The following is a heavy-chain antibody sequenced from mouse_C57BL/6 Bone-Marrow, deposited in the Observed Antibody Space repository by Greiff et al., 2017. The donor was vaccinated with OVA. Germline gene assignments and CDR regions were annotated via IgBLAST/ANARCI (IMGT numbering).Heavy chain of an antibody. CDR1: GFNIKDDY. CDR2: IDPENGDT. D-gene: IGHD2-4*01. Sequence: VQLQQSGAELVRPGASVKLSCTASGFNIKDDYMHWVKQRPEQGLEWIGWIDPENGDTEYASKFQGKATITADTSSNTAYLQLSSLTSEDTAVYYCTTEGFYDYDGEDFDDWGQGTTLTVSS. J-gene: IGHJ2*01. V-gene: IGHV14-4*01. CDR3: TTEGFYDYDGEDFDD.